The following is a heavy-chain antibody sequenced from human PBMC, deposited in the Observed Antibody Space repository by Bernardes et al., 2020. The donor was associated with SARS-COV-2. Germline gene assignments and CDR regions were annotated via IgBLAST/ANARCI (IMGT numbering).Heavy chain of an antibody. D-gene: IGHD3-10*01. CDR1: GYTFTSYD. J-gene: IGHJ6*02. V-gene: IGHV7-4-1*02. Sequence: TPSGYTFTSYDMKWVRQAPGHGLEGMGWINTNTGNPTYDQGFTGRFVFSLDTSVSTAYLQSSSLKAEDTAVYYCARGGITMVRGVIFYYYGMDVWGQATTVTVSS. CDR3: ARGGITMVRGVIFYYYGMDV. CDR2: INTNTGNP.